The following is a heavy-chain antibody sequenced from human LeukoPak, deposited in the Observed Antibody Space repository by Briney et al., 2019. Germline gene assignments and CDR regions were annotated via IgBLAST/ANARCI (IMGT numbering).Heavy chain of an antibody. CDR3: ARLSHYGSGSYRFDY. Sequence: TSETLSLTCTVSGVSISSSSYYWGWIGQPPGKGLEWVVRIYYSGSTYYDPSLKSLVTISVDTSKNQFSLKLSSVTAADTAVYYCARLSHYGSGSYRFDYWGQGTLVTVSS. CDR2: IYYSGST. J-gene: IGHJ4*02. D-gene: IGHD3-10*01. CDR1: GVSISSSSYY. V-gene: IGHV4-39*07.